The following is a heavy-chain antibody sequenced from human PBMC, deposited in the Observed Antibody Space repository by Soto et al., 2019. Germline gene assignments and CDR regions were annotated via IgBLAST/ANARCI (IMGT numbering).Heavy chain of an antibody. CDR1: GGSISSGGYY. Sequence: QVQLQESGPGLVKPSQTLSLTCTVSGGSISSGGYYWSWIRQHPGKGLEWIGYIYYSGSTYYNPSRTSRVTISVDTSKNQFSLKLSSVTAADTAVYYCARRLLWFGGDAFDIWGQGTMVTVSS. CDR2: IYYSGST. V-gene: IGHV4-31*03. D-gene: IGHD3-10*01. J-gene: IGHJ3*02. CDR3: ARRLLWFGGDAFDI.